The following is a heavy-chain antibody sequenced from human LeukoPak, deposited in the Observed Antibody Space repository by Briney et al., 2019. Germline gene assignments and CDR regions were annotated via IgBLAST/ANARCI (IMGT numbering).Heavy chain of an antibody. CDR2: IIPIFGTA. V-gene: IGHV1-69*13. D-gene: IGHD3-22*01. J-gene: IGHJ4*02. Sequence: SVKVSCKASGGTFSSYAISWVRQAPGQGLEWMGGIIPIFGTANYAQKFQGRVTITADESTSTAYMELSSLRSEDTAVYYCARVLDYDSSGYVNYFDYWGQGTLVTVSS. CDR1: GGTFSSYA. CDR3: ARVLDYDSSGYVNYFDY.